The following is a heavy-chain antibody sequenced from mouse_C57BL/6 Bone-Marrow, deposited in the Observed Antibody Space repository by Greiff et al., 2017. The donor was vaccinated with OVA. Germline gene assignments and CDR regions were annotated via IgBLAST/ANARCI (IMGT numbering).Heavy chain of an antibody. J-gene: IGHJ1*03. CDR2: IYPGNSDT. V-gene: IGHV1-5*01. CDR1: GYTFTSYW. D-gene: IGHD1-1*01. Sequence: VQLQQSGTVLARPGASVKMSCKTSGYTFTSYWMHWVKQRPGQGLEWIGAIYPGNSDTSYNQKFKGKAKLTAVTSASTAYMELSSLTNEDSAVYYCTTFYYGSSYWYFDVWGTGTTVTVSS. CDR3: TTFYYGSSYWYFDV.